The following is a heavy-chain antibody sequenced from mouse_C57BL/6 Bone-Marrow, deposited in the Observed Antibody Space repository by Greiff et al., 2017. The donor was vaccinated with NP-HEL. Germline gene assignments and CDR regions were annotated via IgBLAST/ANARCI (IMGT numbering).Heavy chain of an antibody. J-gene: IGHJ4*01. CDR3: ARSQGSLDYDYDCAMDY. Sequence: VQLQQPGTELVKPGASVKLSCKASGYTFTSYWMHWVKQRPGQGLEWIGNINPSNGGTNYNEKFKSKATLTVDKSSSTAYMQLSSLTSEDSAVYYCARSQGSLDYDYDCAMDYWGQGTSVTVSS. V-gene: IGHV1-53*01. CDR2: INPSNGGT. CDR1: GYTFTSYW. D-gene: IGHD2-4*01.